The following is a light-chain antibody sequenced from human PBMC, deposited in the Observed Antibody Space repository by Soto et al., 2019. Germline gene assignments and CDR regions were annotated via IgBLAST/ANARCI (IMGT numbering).Light chain of an antibody. CDR3: SSYINSITFVV. CDR2: EVS. J-gene: IGLJ2*01. CDR1: SSDVGGYNY. V-gene: IGLV2-14*01. Sequence: QSALTQPASVSGSLGQSITISCTGTSSDVGGYNYVSWYQQHPGKAPKLMIYEVSNRPSGVSSRFSGSKSGNTASLTISGLQAEDEADYYCSSYINSITFVVFGGGTQLTVL.